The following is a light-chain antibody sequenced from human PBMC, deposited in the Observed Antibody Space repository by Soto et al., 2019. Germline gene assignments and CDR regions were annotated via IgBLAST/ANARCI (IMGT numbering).Light chain of an antibody. J-gene: IGKJ1*01. V-gene: IGKV3-15*01. CDR2: GES. Sequence: EIVLTQSPATLSVSPGERATLSCRASQSVSSNLAWYQQKPGQAPRILIYGESTRATGIPDRFSGSGSGTELTLTISRLQSEDFAEYHCQQYNNWPQTCGQGTKVDIK. CDR1: QSVSSN. CDR3: QQYNNWPQT.